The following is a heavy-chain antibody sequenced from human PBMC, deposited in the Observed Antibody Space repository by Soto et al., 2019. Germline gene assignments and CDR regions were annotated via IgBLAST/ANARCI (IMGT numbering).Heavy chain of an antibody. D-gene: IGHD4-4*01. J-gene: IGHJ6*02. CDR3: AKETVQTTYSFYGMDV. CDR2: VSFDSKNK. Sequence: LVESGGGVVQPGRSLTLSCGGSGFSFESYSMHWVRQAPGKGLEWVATVSFDSKNKYYIDSVEGRSTLSRDNAKNIVYLQMNSLRHDDTAVYYCAKETVQTTYSFYGMDVWGPGTTVTVSS. CDR1: GFSFESYS. V-gene: IGHV3-33*03.